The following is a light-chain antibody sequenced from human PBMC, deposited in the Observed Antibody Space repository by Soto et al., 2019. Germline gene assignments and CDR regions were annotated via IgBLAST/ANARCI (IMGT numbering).Light chain of an antibody. V-gene: IGKV3-15*01. Sequence: DTVMTQSPATLSLSLGERATLSWRASQSVTYNLAWYQQKPGQAPRLLIHGASTRAIGIPDRFSGSGFGTEFTLTISSLQSEDFAVYYCQQYNNWPPYTFGQGTKGDIK. J-gene: IGKJ2*01. CDR1: QSVTYN. CDR2: GAS. CDR3: QQYNNWPPYT.